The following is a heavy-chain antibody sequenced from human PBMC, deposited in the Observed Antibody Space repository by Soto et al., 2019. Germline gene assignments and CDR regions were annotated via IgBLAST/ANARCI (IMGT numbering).Heavy chain of an antibody. CDR1: GGSISSGGYY. CDR2: IYYSGST. D-gene: IGHD6-13*01. Sequence: QVQLQESGPGLVKPSQTLSLTCTVSGGSISSGGYYWSWIRQHPGKGLEWIGYIYYSGSTYYNPSLKSPVTISVDTSKNQVSLKLSSVTSADTAAYFCARPFGVAAAGPFDYWGQGTLVTVSS. CDR3: ARPFGVAAAGPFDY. V-gene: IGHV4-31*01. J-gene: IGHJ4*02.